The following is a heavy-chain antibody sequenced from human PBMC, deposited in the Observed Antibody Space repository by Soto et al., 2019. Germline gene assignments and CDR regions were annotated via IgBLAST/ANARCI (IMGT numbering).Heavy chain of an antibody. V-gene: IGHV1-2*04. D-gene: IGHD6-19*01. CDR1: GYTFTGYY. Sequence: ASVKVSCKASGYTFTGYYMHWVRQAPGQGLEWMGWINPNSGGTNYAQKFQGWVTMTRDTSISTAYMELSRLRSDDTAVYYCAGAVAGKETGFYGMDVWGQGTTVTVSS. CDR2: INPNSGGT. CDR3: AGAVAGKETGFYGMDV. J-gene: IGHJ6*02.